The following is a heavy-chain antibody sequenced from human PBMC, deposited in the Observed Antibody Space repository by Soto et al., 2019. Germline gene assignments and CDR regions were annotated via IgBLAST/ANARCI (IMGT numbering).Heavy chain of an antibody. J-gene: IGHJ4*02. CDR2: VDPADSYT. D-gene: IGHD6-19*01. Sequence: LKISCRTSGYIFSNFWITWVRQMPGKGLEWMGRVDPADSYTKYSPSFQGHVTISVDKSVGTAYLQWRSLNASDTAIYYCARRGSDWSFDYWGQGTLVTVSS. CDR1: GYIFSNFW. CDR3: ARRGSDWSFDY. V-gene: IGHV5-10-1*01.